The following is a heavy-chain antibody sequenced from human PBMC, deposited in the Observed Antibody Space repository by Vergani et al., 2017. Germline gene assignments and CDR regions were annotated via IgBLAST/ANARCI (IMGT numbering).Heavy chain of an antibody. Sequence: EVQLVESGGGLIQPGGSLRLSCAASGFTVSSNYMSWVRQAPGKGLGWVSVIYSGGSTYYADSVKGRFTISRDNSKNTLYLQMNSLRAEDTAVYYCARVLVTWNLQDEDYYYYYMDVWGKGTTVTVSS. D-gene: IGHD1-7*01. CDR3: ARVLVTWNLQDEDYYYYYMDV. J-gene: IGHJ6*03. CDR1: GFTVSSNY. CDR2: IYSGGST. V-gene: IGHV3-53*01.